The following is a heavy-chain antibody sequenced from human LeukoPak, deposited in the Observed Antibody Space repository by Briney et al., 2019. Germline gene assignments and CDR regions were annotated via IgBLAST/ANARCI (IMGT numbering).Heavy chain of an antibody. CDR3: VRTHPATTSAFDI. D-gene: IGHD1-26*01. V-gene: IGHV4-34*01. CDR2: INHSGST. J-gene: IGHJ3*02. CDR1: GGSFSGYY. Sequence: SETLSLTCAVYGGSFSGYYWSWIRQPPGKGLEWIGEINHSGSTNHNPSLKSRVTISVDTSKNQFSLKLSSVTAADTAVYYCVRTHPATTSAFDIWGQGTMVTVSS.